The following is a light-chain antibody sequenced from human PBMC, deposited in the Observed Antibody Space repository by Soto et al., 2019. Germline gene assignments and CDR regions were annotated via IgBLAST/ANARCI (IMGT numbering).Light chain of an antibody. CDR1: ETVRSN. CDR3: QQYGSSTYT. V-gene: IGKV3-20*01. J-gene: IGKJ2*01. CDR2: GAS. Sequence: VMTQSPDTLSVSPGERATLSCRASETVRSNLAWYQQKPGQAPRLLIYGASRRATGIPDRFSGSGSGTDFTLTISRLEPEDSAMYYCQQYGSSTYTFGQGTKVDIK.